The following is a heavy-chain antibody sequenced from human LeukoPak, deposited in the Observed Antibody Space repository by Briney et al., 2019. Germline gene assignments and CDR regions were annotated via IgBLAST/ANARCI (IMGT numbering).Heavy chain of an antibody. CDR3: ARGIRLDYDFWSGTWGWFDP. CDR2: MNPNSGNT. D-gene: IGHD3-3*01. J-gene: IGHJ5*02. CDR1: GYTFTGYD. Sequence: ASVKVSCKASGYTFTGYDINWVRQATGQGLEWMGWMNPNSGNTGYAQKFQGRVTMTRNTSISTAYMELSSLRSEDTAVYYCARGIRLDYDFWSGTWGWFDPWGQGTLVTVSS. V-gene: IGHV1-8*01.